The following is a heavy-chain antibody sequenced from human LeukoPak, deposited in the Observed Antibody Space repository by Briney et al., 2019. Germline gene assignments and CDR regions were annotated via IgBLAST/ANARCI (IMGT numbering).Heavy chain of an antibody. CDR1: GFTFSSYW. D-gene: IGHD3-22*01. V-gene: IGHV3-7*03. CDR3: ARDISYPTSGYYYGFDY. CDR2: IKQDGSEK. Sequence: PGGSLRLSCAASGFTFSSYWMSWVRQAPGKGLEWVANIKQDGSEKYYVDSVKGRFTISRDNAKNSLYLQMNSLRADDTAIYYCARDISYPTSGYYYGFDYWGQGTLVTVSS. J-gene: IGHJ4*02.